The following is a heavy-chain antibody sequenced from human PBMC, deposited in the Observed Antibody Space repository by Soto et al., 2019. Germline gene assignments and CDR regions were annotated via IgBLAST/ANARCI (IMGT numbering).Heavy chain of an antibody. D-gene: IGHD5-18*01. CDR2: IYHSGST. J-gene: IGHJ4*02. V-gene: IGHV4-4*02. Sequence: SETLSLTCAVSGGSISSSNWWSWVRQPPGKGLEWIGEIYHSGSTNYNPSLKSRVTISVDNAKRSLYLQMNSLRAEDTAVYYCARDFYGGYTYGPGDYWGQGALVTVSS. CDR3: ARDFYGGYTYGPGDY. CDR1: GGSISSSNW.